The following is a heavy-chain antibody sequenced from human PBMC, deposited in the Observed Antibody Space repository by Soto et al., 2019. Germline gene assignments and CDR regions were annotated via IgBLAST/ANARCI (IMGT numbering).Heavy chain of an antibody. Sequence: QVQLQESGPGLVKPSETLSLTCTVSGGSINNYYWSWIRQPPGKGLEWIGYIYYSGSTNYNPSLXIXVXIPXDTSKNQFSLKLSSVTAADTAVYYCASRYGSVFDYWGQGTLVTVSS. D-gene: IGHD6-19*01. CDR1: GGSINNYY. CDR3: ASRYGSVFDY. J-gene: IGHJ4*02. V-gene: IGHV4-59*01. CDR2: IYYSGST.